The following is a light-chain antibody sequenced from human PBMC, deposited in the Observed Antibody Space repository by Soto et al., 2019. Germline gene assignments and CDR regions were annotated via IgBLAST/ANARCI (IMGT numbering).Light chain of an antibody. CDR3: HQLSTYPLT. CDR2: YAA. Sequence: DIQLTQSPSFLSASVGDRVTVTCRSSQGFSSFLACYQKKPWKAPNLLLYYAATLQSGVPSRFSGSGSGTEFTLTIRSLQPEDFATYYCHQLSTYPLTFGGGTKVAIK. V-gene: IGKV1-9*01. J-gene: IGKJ4*01. CDR1: QGFSSF.